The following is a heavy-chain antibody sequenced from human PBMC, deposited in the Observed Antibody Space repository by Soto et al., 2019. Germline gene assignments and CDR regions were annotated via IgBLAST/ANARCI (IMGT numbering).Heavy chain of an antibody. J-gene: IGHJ3*02. CDR3: ARTGYSSGWYADWGAFDI. V-gene: IGHV4-59*08. CDR2: IYYSGST. D-gene: IGHD6-19*01. Sequence: SEALSLTCTVSGGSNGIYYWSWIRQPPGQGLEWIGYIYYSGSTNYNPSLKSRVTISVDTSKNQFSLKLSSVTAADTAVYYCARTGYSSGWYADWGAFDIWGQGTMVTVSS. CDR1: GGSNGIYY.